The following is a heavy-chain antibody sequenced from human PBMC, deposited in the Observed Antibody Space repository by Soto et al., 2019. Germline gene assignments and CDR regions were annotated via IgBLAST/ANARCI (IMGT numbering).Heavy chain of an antibody. J-gene: IGHJ6*02. V-gene: IGHV1-2*02. CDR3: ARLGSSPYYYYGMDV. CDR2: INPNSGGT. D-gene: IGHD6-6*01. CDR1: GYTFTGYY. Sequence: QVQLVQSGAEVKKPGASVKVSCKASGYTFTGYYMHWLRQAPGQGLEWMGWINPNSGGTNYAQKFQGRVTMTRDTSISTAYMELSRLRSDDTAVYYCARLGSSPYYYYGMDVWGQGTTVTVSS.